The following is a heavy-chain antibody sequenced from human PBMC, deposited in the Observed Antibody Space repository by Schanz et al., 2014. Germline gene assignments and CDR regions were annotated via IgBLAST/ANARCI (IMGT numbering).Heavy chain of an antibody. J-gene: IGHJ4*02. CDR1: GFTFSSYS. V-gene: IGHV3-48*01. D-gene: IGHD2-21*01. CDR3: ATGPHIVVAFDY. Sequence: EVQLLESGGGLVQPGGSLRLSCAASGFTFSSYSMNWVRQAPGKGLEWVSYISSSSSTRYYADSVKGRFTISRDNAKNSLFLQMNSLRAEDTAVYYCATGPHIVVAFDYWGQGTLVTVSS. CDR2: ISSSSSTR.